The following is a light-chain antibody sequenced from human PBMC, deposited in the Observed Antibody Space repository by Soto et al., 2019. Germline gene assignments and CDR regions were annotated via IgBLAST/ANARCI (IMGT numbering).Light chain of an antibody. CDR1: QNLHSF. CDR3: LQYSNWPPAIT. J-gene: IGKJ5*01. V-gene: IGKV3-11*01. Sequence: EIVLTQSPSTLSVSPGERVTLSCRASQNLHSFLNWYQQRPGQAPRPLTYDGSKRAAGVPDRISGDGSGTDYTLTISSLQSDDFATYYCLQYSNWPPAITFGQGTRLEIK. CDR2: DGS.